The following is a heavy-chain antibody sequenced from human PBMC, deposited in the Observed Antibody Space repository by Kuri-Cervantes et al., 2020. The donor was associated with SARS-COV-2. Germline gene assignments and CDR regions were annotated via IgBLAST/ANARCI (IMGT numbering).Heavy chain of an antibody. J-gene: IGHJ2*01. Sequence: GESLKISCAASGFTFSSYAMHWVRQAPGKGLEWVAVISFDGNNKFYADSVKGRFTISRDSSTSTLSLQMNSLRAADTAVYYCARAGDIVVEGPAVPLPHWYFDLWGRGTLVTVSS. CDR1: GFTFSSYA. V-gene: IGHV3-30-3*01. CDR3: ARAGDIVVEGPAVPLPHWYFDL. D-gene: IGHD2-2*01. CDR2: ISFDGNNK.